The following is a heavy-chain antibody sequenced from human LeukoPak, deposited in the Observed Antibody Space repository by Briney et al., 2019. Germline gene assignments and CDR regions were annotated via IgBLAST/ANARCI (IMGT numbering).Heavy chain of an antibody. CDR3: ARVGYYYDSSGYYKAGPFDY. J-gene: IGHJ4*02. Sequence: GGSLRLSCAASGFTFSSYWMHWVRQAPGKGLVWVSRINSDGSSTSYADSVKGRFTISRDNAKNTLYQQMNSLRAEDTAVYYCARVGYYYDSSGYYKAGPFDYWGQGTLVTVSS. D-gene: IGHD3-22*01. CDR1: GFTFSSYW. V-gene: IGHV3-74*01. CDR2: INSDGSST.